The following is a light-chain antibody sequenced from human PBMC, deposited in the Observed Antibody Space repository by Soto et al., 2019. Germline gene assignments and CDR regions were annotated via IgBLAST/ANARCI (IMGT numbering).Light chain of an antibody. CDR1: QSVRSY. Sequence: EILLTQSPSTLSLSPGERATLSCRASQSVRSYLAWYQQKPGQAPRLLIYAASIRATGIPARLSGSGSGTDFTLTISSLEPEDFAVYFCQQRSNWPTFGQGTRLEI. CDR3: QQRSNWPT. J-gene: IGKJ5*01. V-gene: IGKV3-11*01. CDR2: AAS.